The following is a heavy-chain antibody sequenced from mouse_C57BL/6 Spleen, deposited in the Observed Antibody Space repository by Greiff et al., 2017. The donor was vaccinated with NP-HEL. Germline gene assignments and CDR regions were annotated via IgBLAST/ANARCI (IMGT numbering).Heavy chain of an antibody. J-gene: IGHJ2*01. CDR1: GYTFTSYW. CDR3: TREVLRPRVFDY. Sequence: EVQLQQSGTVLARPGASVKMSCKTSGYTFTSYWMHWVKQRPGQGLEWIGAIYPGNSDTSYNQKFKGKAKLTAVTSASTAYMELSSLTNEDSAVYYCTREVLRPRVFDYWGQGTTLTVSS. V-gene: IGHV1-5*01. CDR2: IYPGNSDT. D-gene: IGHD1-2*01.